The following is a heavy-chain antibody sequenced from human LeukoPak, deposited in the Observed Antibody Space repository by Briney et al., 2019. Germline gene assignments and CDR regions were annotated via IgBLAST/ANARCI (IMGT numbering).Heavy chain of an antibody. CDR3: ATLTTVTTSWYFDL. CDR2: IYYSGDT. D-gene: IGHD4-17*01. CDR1: RDSISGYS. Sequence: PSETLSLTCTVSRDSISGYSWSWIRQSPGGGLEWIGYIYYSGDTAYNPSLRSRVTMSVDTSKNQFSLQLGSVTAADTAVYYCATLTTVTTSWYFDLWGRGTVVTVSS. V-gene: IGHV4-59*12. J-gene: IGHJ2*01.